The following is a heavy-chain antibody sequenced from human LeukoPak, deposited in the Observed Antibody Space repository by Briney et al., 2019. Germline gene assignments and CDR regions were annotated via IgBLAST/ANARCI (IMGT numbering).Heavy chain of an antibody. V-gene: IGHV4-38-2*01. CDR3: ARHSQWGVIPWAFDI. CDR1: GYSIRSGYY. Sequence: SETLSLTCAVSGYSIRSGYYWGWIRQPPGKGLEWIGTIFHSGSTYYNPSLKSRITILVDTSKNQFSLKLSSVTAADTAVYYCARHSQWGVIPWAFDIWGQGTMVTVSS. D-gene: IGHD3-16*02. J-gene: IGHJ3*02. CDR2: IFHSGST.